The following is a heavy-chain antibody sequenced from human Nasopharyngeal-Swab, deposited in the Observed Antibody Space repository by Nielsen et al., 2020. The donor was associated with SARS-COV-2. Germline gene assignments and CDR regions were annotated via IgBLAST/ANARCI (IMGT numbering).Heavy chain of an antibody. CDR1: GGTFSSYA. D-gene: IGHD6-6*01. J-gene: IGHJ5*02. Sequence: SVKVSCKASGGTFSSYAISWVRQAPGQGLEWMGGIIPIFGKANYAQKFQGRVTITADESTSTAYMELSSLRSEDTAVYYCARGIAARSWFDPWGQGTLVTVSS. V-gene: IGHV1-69*13. CDR2: IIPIFGKA. CDR3: ARGIAARSWFDP.